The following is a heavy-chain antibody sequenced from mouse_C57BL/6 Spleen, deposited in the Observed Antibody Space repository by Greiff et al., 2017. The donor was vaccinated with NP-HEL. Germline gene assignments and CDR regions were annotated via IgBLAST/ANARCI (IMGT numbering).Heavy chain of an antibody. D-gene: IGHD1-1*01. V-gene: IGHV1-61*01. CDR1: GYTFTSYW. CDR3: ARDGSSLAWFAY. CDR2: IYPSDSET. J-gene: IGHJ3*01. Sequence: QVQLKQPGAELVRPGSSVKLSCKASGYTFTSYWMDWVKQRPGQGLEWIGNIYPSDSETHYNQKFKDKATLTVDKSSSTAYMQLSSLTSEDSAVYYCARDGSSLAWFAYWGQGTLVTVSA.